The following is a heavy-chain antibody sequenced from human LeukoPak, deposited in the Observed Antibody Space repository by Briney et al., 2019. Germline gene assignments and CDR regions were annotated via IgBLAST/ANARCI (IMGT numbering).Heavy chain of an antibody. V-gene: IGHV1-3*01. CDR3: ARGGDYYGSGSYRPKYYYYGMDV. CDR1: GYTFTSYA. D-gene: IGHD3-10*01. CDR2: INAGNGNT. J-gene: IGHJ6*04. Sequence: ASVKVSCKASGYTFTSYAMHWVRLAPGQRLEWMGWINAGNGNTKYSQKFQGRVTITRDTSASTAYMELSSLRSEDTAVYYCARGGDYYGSGSYRPKYYYYGMDVWGKGTTVTVSS.